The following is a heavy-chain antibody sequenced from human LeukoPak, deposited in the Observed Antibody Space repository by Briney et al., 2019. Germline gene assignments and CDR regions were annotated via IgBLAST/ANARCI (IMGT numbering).Heavy chain of an antibody. CDR2: ISGSGGST. Sequence: GGSLRLSCAASGFTFSTYAMTWVRQAPGKGLEWVSVISGSGGSTYYAGSVKGRFTISRDNSKNTLYLQINSLRAEDTAVYYCAKNGRQQVVRDAFDIWGQGTMVTVSS. D-gene: IGHD6-13*01. V-gene: IGHV3-23*01. CDR1: GFTFSTYA. J-gene: IGHJ3*02. CDR3: AKNGRQQVVRDAFDI.